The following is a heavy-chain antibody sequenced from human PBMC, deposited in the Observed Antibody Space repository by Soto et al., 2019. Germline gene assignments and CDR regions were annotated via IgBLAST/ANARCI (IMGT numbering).Heavy chain of an antibody. D-gene: IGHD3-22*01. Sequence: GESLKISCKGSGYSFTSYWISWVRQMPGKGLGRMGRIDPSDSYTNYSPSFQGHVTISADKSISTAYLQWSSLKASDTAMYYCARPLLPDYYDSSVGAFDIWGQGTMVTVSS. V-gene: IGHV5-10-1*01. CDR2: IDPSDSYT. J-gene: IGHJ3*02. CDR3: ARPLLPDYYDSSVGAFDI. CDR1: GYSFTSYW.